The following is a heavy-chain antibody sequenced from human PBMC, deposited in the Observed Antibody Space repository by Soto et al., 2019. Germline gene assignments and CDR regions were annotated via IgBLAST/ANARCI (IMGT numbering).Heavy chain of an antibody. CDR2: IYYSGST. D-gene: IGHD2-2*01. CDR1: GGRISSYY. Sequence: SETLALTCTVSGGRISSYYWSWIRQPPGKGLEWIGYIYYSGSTNYNPSPKSRVTISVDTSKNQFSLKLSSVTAADTAVYYCARGERDIVVVPAALYYYYMDVWGKGTTVTVSS. J-gene: IGHJ6*03. CDR3: ARGERDIVVVPAALYYYYMDV. V-gene: IGHV4-59*01.